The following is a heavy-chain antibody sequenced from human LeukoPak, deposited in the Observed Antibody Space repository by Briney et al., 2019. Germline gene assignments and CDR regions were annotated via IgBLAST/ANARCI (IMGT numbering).Heavy chain of an antibody. D-gene: IGHD2-2*01. V-gene: IGHV3-30*02. CDR3: AKGSYYCNSNSCPQYYYYMDV. CDR2: IRYDESNK. CDR1: GFTFSSYG. J-gene: IGHJ6*03. Sequence: GGSLRLSCAASGFTFSSYGMHWVRQAPGKGLEWVAFIRYDESNKYYADSVKGRFTISRDNSKNTLYLQMNSLRAADTAVYYCAKGSYYCNSNSCPQYYYYMDVWGKGTTVTVSS.